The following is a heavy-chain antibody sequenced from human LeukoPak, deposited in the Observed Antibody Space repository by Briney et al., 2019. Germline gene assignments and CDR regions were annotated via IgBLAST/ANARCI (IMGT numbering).Heavy chain of an antibody. V-gene: IGHV3-7*03. J-gene: IGHJ4*02. CDR3: ARGALTAVTAFDY. Sequence: GGSLRLSCAVSGLTFSSYWMTWVRQAPGKGLEWVATINQDGSGKYSVDSVKGRFTISRDNAKNSLHLQMNSLRAEDTAVYYCARGALTAVTAFDYWGQGTLVTVSS. CDR2: INQDGSGK. D-gene: IGHD4-17*01. CDR1: GLTFSSYW.